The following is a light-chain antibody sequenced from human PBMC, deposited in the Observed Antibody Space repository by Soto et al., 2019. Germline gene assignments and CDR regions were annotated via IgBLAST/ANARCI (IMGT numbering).Light chain of an antibody. J-gene: IGKJ1*01. Sequence: EIVLTQSPGTLSLSPGERATLSCRASQSVTSSFLAWYQQKPGQAPRLLIYGASSRATGIPDRFSGSGSGTDFTLTISSLEPEDFAVYYCHQYGSSPSTFGQGTKVDI. V-gene: IGKV3-20*01. CDR2: GAS. CDR3: HQYGSSPST. CDR1: QSVTSSF.